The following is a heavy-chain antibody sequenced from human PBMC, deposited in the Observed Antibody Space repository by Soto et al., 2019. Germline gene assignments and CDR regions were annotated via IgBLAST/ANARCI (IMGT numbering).Heavy chain of an antibody. CDR1: GFDFNKYA. D-gene: IGHD2-2*02. V-gene: IGHV3-23*01. J-gene: IGHJ4*02. CDR3: AKDSPSYTTSPFYFDS. CDR2: ITSNGDST. Sequence: GGSLRLSCAAFGFDFNKYAMTWVRQAPGKGLQWVSSITSNGDSTYYADSVKGRFTTSRDSSKNTLYLQMNSLRADDTAVFYCAKDSPSYTTSPFYFDSWGQGTLVTVSS.